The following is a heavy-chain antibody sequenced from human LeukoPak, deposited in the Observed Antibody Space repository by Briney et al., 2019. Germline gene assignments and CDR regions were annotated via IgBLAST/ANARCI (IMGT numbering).Heavy chain of an antibody. V-gene: IGHV4-34*01. CDR1: GGSFSGYY. D-gene: IGHD1-26*01. Sequence: PSETLSLTCAVYGGSFSGYYWSWIRQPPGKGLEWIGEINHSGSTNYNPSLKSRVTISADTSKNQFSLKLSSVTAADTAVYYCARLFIKWELRGEAFDIWGQGTMVTVSS. CDR3: ARLFIKWELRGEAFDI. J-gene: IGHJ3*02. CDR2: INHSGST.